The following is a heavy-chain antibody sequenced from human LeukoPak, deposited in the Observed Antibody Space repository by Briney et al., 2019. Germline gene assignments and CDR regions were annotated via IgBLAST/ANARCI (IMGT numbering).Heavy chain of an antibody. CDR1: RFTFNSYA. Sequence: GGSLRLSCAASRFTFNSYAMSWVRQAPGKGLEWVSVIGGSNGITFYVGSVKGRFTISRDNSKDTLYLQMNSLGAEDTAVYYCAKVSGGGLYYDGMDVWGQGTTVTVSS. D-gene: IGHD1-14*01. J-gene: IGHJ6*02. CDR2: IGGSNGIT. CDR3: AKVSGGGLYYDGMDV. V-gene: IGHV3-23*01.